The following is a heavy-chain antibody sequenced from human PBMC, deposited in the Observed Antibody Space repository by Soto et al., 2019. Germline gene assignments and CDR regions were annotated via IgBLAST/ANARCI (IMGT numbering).Heavy chain of an antibody. CDR3: ARYCGIQYYGASKKHLDY. Sequence: PGGSLRLSFEPSGYTFSDYGIHLIRQSPDKGLEWLAVIWYDGNNKSFADSVKGRLTISRGNAKNSLYLQMSSLRAEDKAVYYCARYCGIQYYGASKKHLDYWGQGTMVTVT. CDR1: GYTFSDYG. CDR2: IWYDGNNK. J-gene: IGHJ4*02. V-gene: IGHV3-33*01. D-gene: IGHD4-17*01.